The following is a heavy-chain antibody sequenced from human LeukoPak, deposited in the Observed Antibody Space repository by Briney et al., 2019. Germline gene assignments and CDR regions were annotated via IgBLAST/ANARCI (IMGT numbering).Heavy chain of an antibody. V-gene: IGHV3-21*01. CDR1: GFTFSSYS. CDR2: ISSSSSYI. D-gene: IGHD6-13*01. CDR3: ARDSLAAAGTVDY. J-gene: IGHJ4*02. Sequence: GGSLRLSCAASGFTFSSYSMNWVRQAPGKGLGWVSSISSSSSYIYYADSVKGRFTISRDNAKNSLYLQMNSLRAEDTAVYYCARDSLAAAGTVDYWGQGTLVTVSS.